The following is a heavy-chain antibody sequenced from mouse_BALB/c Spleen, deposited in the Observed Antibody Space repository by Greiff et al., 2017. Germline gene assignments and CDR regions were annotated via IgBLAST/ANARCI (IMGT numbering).Heavy chain of an antibody. CDR1: GFTFSSYG. Sequence: DVMLVESGGDLVKPGGSLKLSCAASGFTFSSYGMSWVRQTPDKRLEWVATISSGGSYTYYPDSVKGRFTISRDNAKNTLYLQMSSLKSEDTAMYYCARPQVYYYAMDYWGQGTSVTVSS. CDR2: ISSGGSYT. CDR3: ARPQVYYYAMDY. V-gene: IGHV5-6*02. J-gene: IGHJ4*01. D-gene: IGHD3-2*02.